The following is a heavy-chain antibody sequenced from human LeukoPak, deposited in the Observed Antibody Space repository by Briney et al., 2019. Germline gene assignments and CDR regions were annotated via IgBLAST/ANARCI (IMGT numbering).Heavy chain of an antibody. CDR2: INPNSGGT. V-gene: IGHV1-2*02. D-gene: IGHD2-2*01. J-gene: IGHJ5*02. CDR3: AREDIVVVPAAISPASWFDP. CDR1: GYTFTGYY. Sequence: ASVKVSCKASGYTFTGYYMHWVRQAPGQGLERMGWINPNSGGTNYAQKFQGRVTMTRDTSISTAYMELSRLRSDDTAVYYCAREDIVVVPAAISPASWFDPWGQGTLVTVSS.